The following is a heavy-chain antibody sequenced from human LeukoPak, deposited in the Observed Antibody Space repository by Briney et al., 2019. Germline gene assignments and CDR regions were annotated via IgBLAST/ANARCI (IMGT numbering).Heavy chain of an antibody. V-gene: IGHV4-38-2*02. CDR1: GYSISSGYY. Sequence: PSETLSLTCTVSGYSISSGYYWGWIRQPPGKGLEWIGSIYHSGSTYYNPSLKSRVTISVDTSKNQFSLKLSSVTAADTAVYYCASSQAYCGGDCYLGWFDPWGQGTLATVSS. D-gene: IGHD2-21*02. CDR2: IYHSGST. CDR3: ASSQAYCGGDCYLGWFDP. J-gene: IGHJ5*02.